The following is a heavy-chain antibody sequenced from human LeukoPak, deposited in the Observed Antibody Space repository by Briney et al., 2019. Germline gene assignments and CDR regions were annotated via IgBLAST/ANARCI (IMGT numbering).Heavy chain of an antibody. CDR3: AKDSPYYDYVWGSYLPDY. J-gene: IGHJ4*02. V-gene: IGHV3-30*02. Sequence: GGSLRLSCAASGFTFSSYGMHWVRQAPGKGLEWVAFIRYDGSNKYYADSVKGRFTFSRDNSKNTLYLQMNSLRAEDTAVYYCAKDSPYYDYVWGSYLPDYWGQGTLVTVSS. D-gene: IGHD3-16*02. CDR1: GFTFSSYG. CDR2: IRYDGSNK.